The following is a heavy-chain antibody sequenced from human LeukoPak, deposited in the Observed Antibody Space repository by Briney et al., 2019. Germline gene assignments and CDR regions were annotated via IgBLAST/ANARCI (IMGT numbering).Heavy chain of an antibody. CDR2: INHSGST. Sequence: SETLSLTCTVSGGSISSYYWSWIRQPPGKGLEWIGEINHSGSTNYNPSLKSRVTISVDTSKNQFSLKLSSVTAADTAVYYCARLLNYYMDVWGKGTTVTVSS. V-gene: IGHV4-34*01. J-gene: IGHJ6*03. CDR1: GGSISSYY. CDR3: ARLLNYYMDV.